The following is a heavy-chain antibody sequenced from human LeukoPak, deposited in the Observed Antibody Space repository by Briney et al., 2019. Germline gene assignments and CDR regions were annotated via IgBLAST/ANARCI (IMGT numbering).Heavy chain of an antibody. Sequence: SSETLSLTCTVSGGSISSSSYYWSWTRQPAGKGLEWIGRIYASGSTNYNPSLKSRVTISVDTSKNQFSLKLSSVTAADTAVYYCARHEDYWGQGTLVTVSS. CDR1: GGSISSSSYY. V-gene: IGHV4-61*02. CDR2: IYASGST. J-gene: IGHJ4*02. CDR3: ARHEDY.